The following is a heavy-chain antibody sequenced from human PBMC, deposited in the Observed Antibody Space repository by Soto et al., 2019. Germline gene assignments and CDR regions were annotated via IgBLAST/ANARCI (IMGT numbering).Heavy chain of an antibody. CDR2: IYYSGST. Sequence: TSSYYWSWIRQPPGKGLEWIGYIYYSGSTNYNPSLKSRVTISVDTSKNQFSLKLSSVTAADTAVYYCARSDGRYWGQGTLVTVSS. V-gene: IGHV4-59*01. CDR1: TSSYY. CDR3: ARSDGRY. J-gene: IGHJ4*02.